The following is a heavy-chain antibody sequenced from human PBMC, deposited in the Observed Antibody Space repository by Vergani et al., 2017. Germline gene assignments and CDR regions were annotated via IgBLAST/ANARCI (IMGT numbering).Heavy chain of an antibody. Sequence: QLQLQESGPGLVKPSETLSLTCTVSGGSISSSSYYWGWIRQPPGKGLEWIGSIYYSGSTYYNPSLKSRVTISVDTSKNQFSLKLSSVTAADTAVYYCASGSWFGELLPLPFDYWGQGTLVTVSS. V-gene: IGHV4-39*01. CDR2: IYYSGST. D-gene: IGHD3-10*01. J-gene: IGHJ4*02. CDR1: GGSISSSSYY. CDR3: ASGSWFGELLPLPFDY.